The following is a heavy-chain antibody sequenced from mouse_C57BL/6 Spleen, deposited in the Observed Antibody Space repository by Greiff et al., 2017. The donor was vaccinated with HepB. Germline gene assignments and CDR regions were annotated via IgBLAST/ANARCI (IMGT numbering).Heavy chain of an antibody. Sequence: VQLQQSGAELVKPGASVKISCKASGYAFSSYWMNWVKQRPGKGLEWIGQIYPGDGDTNYNGKFKGKATLTADKSSSTAYMQLSSLTSEDSAVYFCARLLNWYYFDYWGQGTTLTVSS. J-gene: IGHJ2*01. CDR2: IYPGDGDT. V-gene: IGHV1-80*01. CDR3: ARLLNWYYFDY. D-gene: IGHD4-1*01. CDR1: GYAFSSYW.